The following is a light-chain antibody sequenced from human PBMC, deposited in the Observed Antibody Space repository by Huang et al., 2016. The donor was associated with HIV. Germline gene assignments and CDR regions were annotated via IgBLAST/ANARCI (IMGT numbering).Light chain of an antibody. J-gene: IGKJ3*01. CDR1: QSVTKY. V-gene: IGKV1-39*01. Sequence: DIQMTQSPSSLSASVGDRVTITCRATQSVTKYLNWYQQKPAKAPKLLIYGAASLQTGVPSRFSGSGSGTDFTLTISSLQPEDFATYYCQQSSSPPPTFGPGTKVDIK. CDR3: QQSSSPPPT. CDR2: GAA.